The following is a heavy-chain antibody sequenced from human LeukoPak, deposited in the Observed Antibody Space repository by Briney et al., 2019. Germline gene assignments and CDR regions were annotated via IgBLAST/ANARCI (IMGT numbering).Heavy chain of an antibody. CDR1: GFTFSSYS. V-gene: IGHV3-21*01. D-gene: IGHD4-17*01. CDR3: ARDGRSDSGRWFDP. Sequence: PGGSLRLSCAASGFTFSSYSMNWVRQAPGKGLEWVSFISSSSSYMYYADSVEGRFTISRDNAKNSLYLQMDSLRAEDTAVYYCARDGRSDSGRWFDPWGQGTLVTVSS. J-gene: IGHJ5*02. CDR2: ISSSSSYM.